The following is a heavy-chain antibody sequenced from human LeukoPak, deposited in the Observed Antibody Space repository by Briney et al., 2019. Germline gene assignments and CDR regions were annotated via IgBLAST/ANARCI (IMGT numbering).Heavy chain of an antibody. Sequence: EASVTVSCKASGYTFTRYYMHWVRQAPGQGLEWMGWISAYNGNTNYAQKLQGRVTMTTDTSTSTAYMELRSLRSDDTAVYYCARESGGYSYPIDYWGQGTLVTISS. CDR1: GYTFTRYY. V-gene: IGHV1-18*01. CDR2: ISAYNGNT. CDR3: ARESGGYSYPIDY. J-gene: IGHJ4*02. D-gene: IGHD5-18*01.